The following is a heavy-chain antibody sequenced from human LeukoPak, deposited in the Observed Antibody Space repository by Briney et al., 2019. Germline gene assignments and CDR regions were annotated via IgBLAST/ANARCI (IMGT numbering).Heavy chain of an antibody. CDR1: GYTLIELS. CDR2: FDPEDGET. Sequence: ASVKVSCKVSGYTLIELSMHWVRQAPGKGLEWMRGFDPEDGETIYAQKFQGRVTMTEDTSTDTAYMELSSLRSEDTAVYYCATGTPDYGDYELDYWGQGTLVTVSS. V-gene: IGHV1-24*01. J-gene: IGHJ4*02. CDR3: ATGTPDYGDYELDY. D-gene: IGHD4-17*01.